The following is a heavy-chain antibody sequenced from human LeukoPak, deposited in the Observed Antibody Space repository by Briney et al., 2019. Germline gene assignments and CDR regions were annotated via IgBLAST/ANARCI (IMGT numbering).Heavy chain of an antibody. D-gene: IGHD6-19*01. J-gene: IGHJ4*02. V-gene: IGHV6-1*01. CDR3: ARDLGTSGWYTFDY. CDR2: TYYRSKWYN. Sequence: SQTLSLTCAISGDSVSSNNGAWNWIRQSPSRGLEWLGRTYYRSKWYNDYAVPMKGRISINTDTSKNQFSLQVNSVTPEDTAIYYCARDLGTSGWYTFDYWGQGTLVTVSS. CDR1: GDSVSSNNGA.